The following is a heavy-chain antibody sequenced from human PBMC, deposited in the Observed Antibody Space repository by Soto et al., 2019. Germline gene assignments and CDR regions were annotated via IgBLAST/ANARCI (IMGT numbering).Heavy chain of an antibody. CDR2: TYITGDT. CDR1: GDSSSSYY. J-gene: IGHJ4*02. CDR3: AREYTETVDGPTPFYFDY. Sequence: SETLYVTCSVSGDSSSSYYWSWIRQSAGKGLEWIGRTYITGDTNYNPSLKSRVTMSLDTSKNQLSLKVTSVTAADTAVYYCAREYTETVDGPTPFYFDYWGQGTPVTVSS. D-gene: IGHD6-19*01. V-gene: IGHV4-4*07.